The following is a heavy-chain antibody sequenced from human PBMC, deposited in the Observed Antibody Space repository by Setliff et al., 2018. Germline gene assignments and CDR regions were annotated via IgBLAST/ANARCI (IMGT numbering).Heavy chain of an antibody. CDR1: GGSISSYY. D-gene: IGHD6-19*01. Sequence: SETLSLTCTVSGGSISSYYWSWIRQPAGKGLEWIGHIYIGGSANYNPSLKSRVTMSIDTSKNQFSMKLNSVTAADMAVYYCAREQWLDPPGYYYMDVWAKGTTVTVSS. CDR3: AREQWLDPPGYYYMDV. CDR2: IYIGGSA. J-gene: IGHJ6*03. V-gene: IGHV4-4*07.